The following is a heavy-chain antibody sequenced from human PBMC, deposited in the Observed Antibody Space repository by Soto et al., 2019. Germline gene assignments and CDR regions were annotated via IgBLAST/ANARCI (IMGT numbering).Heavy chain of an antibody. J-gene: IGHJ6*02. CDR1: GYTFTGYY. CDR3: ARGDGGAKNYYYYYGMDV. D-gene: IGHD2-15*01. CDR2: INPNSGGT. Sequence: ASVQVSCKASGYTFTGYYMHWVRQAPGQRLEWMGWINPNSGGTNYAQKFQGWVTMTRDTSISTAYMELSRLRSDDTAVYYFARGDGGAKNYYYYYGMDVWGQGTTVTVSS. V-gene: IGHV1-2*04.